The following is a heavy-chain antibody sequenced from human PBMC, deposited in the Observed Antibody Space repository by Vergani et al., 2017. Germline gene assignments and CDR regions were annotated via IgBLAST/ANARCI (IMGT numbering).Heavy chain of an antibody. J-gene: IGHJ6*02. Sequence: QLHLQESGPGLVKPSETWSPTCPVSGGSISSYYWSWIRQPAGKGLEWIGRIYTSGSTNYNPSLKSRVTMSVDTSKNQFSLKLSSVTAADTAVYYCAGASYTADYYGMDVWGQGTTVTVSS. CDR3: AGASYTADYYGMDV. CDR1: GGSISSYY. CDR2: IYTSGST. D-gene: IGHD3-16*02. V-gene: IGHV4-4*07.